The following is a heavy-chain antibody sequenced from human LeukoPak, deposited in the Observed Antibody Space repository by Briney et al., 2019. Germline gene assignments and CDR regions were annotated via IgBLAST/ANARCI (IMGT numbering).Heavy chain of an antibody. Sequence: PGGSLRLSCAASGFTFSNYGMHWVRQAPGKGLEWVSVISYDGSNKYYADSVKGRFTISRDNSKNTLYLQMNSLRAEDTAMDYCAINSGSTALWGQGTLVTVSS. CDR3: AINSGSTAL. D-gene: IGHD1-26*01. CDR2: ISYDGSNK. CDR1: GFTFSNYG. V-gene: IGHV3-30*03. J-gene: IGHJ4*02.